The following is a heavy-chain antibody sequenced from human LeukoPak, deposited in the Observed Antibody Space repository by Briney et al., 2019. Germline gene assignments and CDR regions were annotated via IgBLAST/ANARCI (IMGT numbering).Heavy chain of an antibody. CDR2: IKEDGSEK. J-gene: IGHJ4*02. Sequence: PGGSLRLSCAASGFMFSSYWMSWVRQAPGKGLEWVADIKEDGSEKSYVDSVKGRFTISRDNAKNSLYLQMNSLRAEDTAVYYCAKGYYGSGRLDYWGQGTLVTVSS. CDR3: AKGYYGSGRLDY. CDR1: GFMFSSYW. D-gene: IGHD3-10*01. V-gene: IGHV3-7*01.